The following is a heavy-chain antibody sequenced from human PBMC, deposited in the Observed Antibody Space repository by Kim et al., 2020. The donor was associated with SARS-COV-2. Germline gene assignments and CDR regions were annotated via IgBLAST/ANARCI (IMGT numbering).Heavy chain of an antibody. Sequence: PSLKSRVTISVDTSKNQFSLKLSSVTAADTAVYYCARGVTFSGYAEFDYWGQGTLVTVSS. CDR3: ARGVTFSGYAEFDY. J-gene: IGHJ4*02. V-gene: IGHV4-31*02. D-gene: IGHD5-12*01.